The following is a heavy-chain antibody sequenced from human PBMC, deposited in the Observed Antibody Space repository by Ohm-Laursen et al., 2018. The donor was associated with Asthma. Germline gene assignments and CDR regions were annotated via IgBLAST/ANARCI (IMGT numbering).Heavy chain of an antibody. D-gene: IGHD4-23*01. CDR1: GFTFSSYG. CDR3: ARGGLGDYGGNWQGPDFDY. CDR2: VSGRGDTT. Sequence: SLRLSCTASGFTFSSYGMHWVRQAPGKGLEWVAGVSGRGDTTYYADSVKGRFTISRDNAKNSLYLQMNSLRAEDTAVYYCARGGLGDYGGNWQGPDFDYWGQGTLVTVSS. J-gene: IGHJ4*02. V-gene: IGHV3-21*04.